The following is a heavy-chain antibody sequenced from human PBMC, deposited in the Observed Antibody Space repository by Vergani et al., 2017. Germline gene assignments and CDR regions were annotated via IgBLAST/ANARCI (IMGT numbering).Heavy chain of an antibody. J-gene: IGHJ6*02. CDR1: NYTFRSFG. V-gene: IGHV1-18*01. CDR3: ASDFPWDYDMRTGPLGDVYEMDV. Sequence: QSQLVQSGAEVRKPGASLKVSCKSFNYTFRSFGITWVRQAPGQGLEWMGWISGFSGNTNYAQKFQDRVTMTTDTSTATAYMELRNLRSDDTAVYYCASDFPWDYDMRTGPLGDVYEMDVWGQGTAVTVS. CDR2: ISGFSGNT. D-gene: IGHD3/OR15-3a*01.